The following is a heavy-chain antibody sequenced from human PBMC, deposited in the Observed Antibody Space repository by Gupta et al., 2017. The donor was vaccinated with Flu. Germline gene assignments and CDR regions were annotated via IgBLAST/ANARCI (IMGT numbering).Heavy chain of an antibody. V-gene: IGHV3-9*01. CDR1: A. Sequence: AMHWVRQAPGKGLEWVSGISWNSDTLAYADSVKGRFTISRDNAKNSLYLQMNSLRAEDTALYYCAKGSYSSGWFHFDSWGQGTLVTVSS. J-gene: IGHJ4*02. CDR3: AKGSYSSGWFHFDS. D-gene: IGHD6-19*01. CDR2: ISWNSDTL.